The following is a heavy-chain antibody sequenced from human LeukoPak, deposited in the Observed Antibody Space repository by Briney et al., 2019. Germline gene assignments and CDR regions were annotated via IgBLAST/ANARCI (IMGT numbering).Heavy chain of an antibody. J-gene: IGHJ5*02. D-gene: IGHD3-22*01. CDR1: GFTFSRNA. CDR3: AKDGDSSGYHPTYNWFDP. Sequence: GGSLRLSCAASGFTFSRNAMSWVRQAPGKGLEWVSAISGSGGTTYYADSVKGRFTISRDNSKNTLYLQMNSLRAEDTAVYYCAKDGDSSGYHPTYNWFDPWGQGTLVTVSS. V-gene: IGHV3-23*01. CDR2: ISGSGGTT.